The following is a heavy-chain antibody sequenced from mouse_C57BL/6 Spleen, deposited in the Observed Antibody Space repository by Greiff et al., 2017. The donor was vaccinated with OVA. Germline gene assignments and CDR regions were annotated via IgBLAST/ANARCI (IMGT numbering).Heavy chain of an antibody. Sequence: EVMLVESGGGLVQPGGSMKLSCVASGFTFSNYWMNWVRQSPEKGLEWVAQIRLKSDNYATHYAESVKGRFTISRDDSKSSVYLQMNNLRAEDTGIYYCTGLYDGPWYFDVWGTGTTVTVSS. CDR1: GFTFSNYW. V-gene: IGHV6-3*01. D-gene: IGHD2-3*01. CDR2: IRLKSDNYAT. CDR3: TGLYDGPWYFDV. J-gene: IGHJ1*03.